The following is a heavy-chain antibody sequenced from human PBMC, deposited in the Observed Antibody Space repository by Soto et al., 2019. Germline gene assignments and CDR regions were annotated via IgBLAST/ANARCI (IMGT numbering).Heavy chain of an antibody. J-gene: IGHJ6*02. CDR2: IIPIFGTA. D-gene: IGHD3-10*01. Sequence: ASVKVSCKASGGTFSSYAISWVRQAPGQGLEWMGGIIPIFGTANYAQKFQGRVTITADESTSTAYMELSSLRSDDTAVYYCAGELWFGESTHYGMDVWGQGTTVTVSS. CDR3: AGELWFGESTHYGMDV. V-gene: IGHV1-69*13. CDR1: GGTFSSYA.